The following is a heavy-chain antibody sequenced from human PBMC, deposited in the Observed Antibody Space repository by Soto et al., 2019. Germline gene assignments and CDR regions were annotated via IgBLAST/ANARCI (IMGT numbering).Heavy chain of an antibody. CDR3: AKDVKTTVVRAYDS. CDR1: GFTFSSYA. CDR2: ISSGGGST. J-gene: IGHJ4*02. V-gene: IGHV3-23*01. D-gene: IGHD4-17*01. Sequence: EVQLFESGGGLVQPGGSLRLSCAASGFTFSSYAMTWVRQVPGKGLEWVSVISSGGGSTYYADSVKGRFTISRDNSKNTMYLQMNSVRAEDTALYYCAKDVKTTVVRAYDSWGQGTLVTVSS.